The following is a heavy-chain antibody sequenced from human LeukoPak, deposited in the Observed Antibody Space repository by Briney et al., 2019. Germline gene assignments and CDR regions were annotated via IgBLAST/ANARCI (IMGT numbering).Heavy chain of an antibody. CDR1: GYTLTELS. V-gene: IGHV1-24*01. Sequence: ASVKVSCKVSGYTLTELSMHWVRQAPGKGLEWMGGFDPEDGETIYAQKFQGRVTMTEDTSTDTAYMELRSLRSDDTAVYYCARGDSSGYYYFDYWGQGTLVTVSS. J-gene: IGHJ4*02. D-gene: IGHD3-22*01. CDR3: ARGDSSGYYYFDY. CDR2: FDPEDGET.